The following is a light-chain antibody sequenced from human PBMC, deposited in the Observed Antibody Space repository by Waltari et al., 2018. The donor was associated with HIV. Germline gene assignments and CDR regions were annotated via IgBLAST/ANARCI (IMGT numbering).Light chain of an antibody. CDR1: SSVVGSSKL. Sequence: ALTQPASVAGPPGQSLTISCTGASSVVGSSKLVSWYQQHPGKAPTLMIYEVSERPSGVANRFSGSKSRNTASLTISGLQAEDEADYYCCSYAGSITHVFGSWTKVTVL. J-gene: IGLJ1*01. V-gene: IGLV2-23*02. CDR2: EVS. CDR3: CSYAGSITHV.